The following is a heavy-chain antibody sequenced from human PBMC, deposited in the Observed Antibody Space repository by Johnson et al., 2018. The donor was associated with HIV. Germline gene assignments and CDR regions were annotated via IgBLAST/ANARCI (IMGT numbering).Heavy chain of an antibody. V-gene: IGHV3-33*01. J-gene: IGHJ3*01. D-gene: IGHD3-22*01. CDR1: GFTFSSYG. Sequence: QVQLVESGGGVVQPGRSLRLSCAASGFTFSSYGMHWVRQAPGKGLEWVAVIRYDGSNKYYADSVKGRFTISRDHSKNTLYLQMNDLRAEDTALYYCARDWDYYDASGYYYANMVDAFDVWGQGTVVTVSS. CDR3: ARDWDYYDASGYYYANMVDAFDV. CDR2: IRYDGSNK.